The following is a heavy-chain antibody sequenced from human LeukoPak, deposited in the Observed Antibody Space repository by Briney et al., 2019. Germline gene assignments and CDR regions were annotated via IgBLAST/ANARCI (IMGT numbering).Heavy chain of an antibody. CDR3: ATLSYSYGHLYYFDY. Sequence: GESLKISCKGSGYSFTSYWIGWVRQMPGKGPEWMGIIYPGDSDTRYSPSFQGQVTISADKSISTAYLQWSSLKASDTAMYYCATLSYSYGHLYYFDYWGQGTLVTVSS. CDR2: IYPGDSDT. J-gene: IGHJ4*02. D-gene: IGHD5-18*01. V-gene: IGHV5-51*01. CDR1: GYSFTSYW.